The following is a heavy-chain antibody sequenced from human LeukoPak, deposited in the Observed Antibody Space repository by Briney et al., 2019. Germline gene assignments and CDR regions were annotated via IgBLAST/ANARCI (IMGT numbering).Heavy chain of an antibody. CDR1: GYTLTELS. J-gene: IGHJ4*02. D-gene: IGHD6-19*01. Sequence: ASVKVSCKVSGYTLTELSMHWVRQAPGKGLEWMGGFDPEDGETICAQKFQGRVTTTEDTSTDTAYMELSSLRSEDTAVYYCATEDSSGWTFDYWGQGTLVTVSS. V-gene: IGHV1-24*01. CDR2: FDPEDGET. CDR3: ATEDSSGWTFDY.